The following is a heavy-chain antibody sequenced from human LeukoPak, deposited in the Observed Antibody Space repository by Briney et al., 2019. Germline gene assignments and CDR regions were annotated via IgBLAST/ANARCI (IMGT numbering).Heavy chain of an antibody. D-gene: IGHD5-18*01. Sequence: SETLSLTCAVYGGAFSGYYWSWIRQPLGKGLEWIGEINHSGSTNYNPSLKSRVTISVDTSKNQFSLKLSSVTAADTAVYYCARHMGLGYSYGYPYFDYWGQGTLVTVSS. V-gene: IGHV4-34*01. CDR2: INHSGST. CDR3: ARHMGLGYSYGYPYFDY. J-gene: IGHJ4*02. CDR1: GGAFSGYY.